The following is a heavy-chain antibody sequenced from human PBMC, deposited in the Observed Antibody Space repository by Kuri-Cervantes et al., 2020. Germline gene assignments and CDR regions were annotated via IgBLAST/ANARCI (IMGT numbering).Heavy chain of an antibody. V-gene: IGHV3-48*01. D-gene: IGHD3-3*01. J-gene: IGHJ6*02. CDR2: IDSSSSDI. CDR3: ARRKGISNYYYYGMDV. Sequence: GESLKISCAASGFTFSTYSMNWVRQAPGEGLEWVSYIDSSSSDIYYADSVKGRFTISRDNAKNSLYLQMNSLRAEDTAVYYCARRKGISNYYYYGMDVWGQGTTVTVSS. CDR1: GFTFSTYS.